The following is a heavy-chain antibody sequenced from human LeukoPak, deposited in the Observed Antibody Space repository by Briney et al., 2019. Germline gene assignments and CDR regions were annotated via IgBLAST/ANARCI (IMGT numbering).Heavy chain of an antibody. Sequence: SETLSLTCTVSGGSVSSYYWSWIRQPPGKGLEWIGYIYYSGTTNYNPPLKSRVTISVDTSKNQFSLKLSSVTAADTAVYYCARLGAGDAFDFWGQGTMVTVSS. V-gene: IGHV4-59*08. CDR2: IYYSGTT. J-gene: IGHJ3*01. CDR3: ARLGAGDAFDF. CDR1: GGSVSSYY.